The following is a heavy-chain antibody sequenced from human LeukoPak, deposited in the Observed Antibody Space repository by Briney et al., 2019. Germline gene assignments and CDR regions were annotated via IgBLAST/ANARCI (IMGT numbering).Heavy chain of an antibody. J-gene: IGHJ3*02. Sequence: ASVKVSCKASGGTFSSYAISWVRQAPGQGLEWMGRIIPIFGTANYAQKFQGRVTITTDESTSTAYMELSSLRSEDTAVYYCARPGIAVAGHVDAFDIWGQGTMVTVSS. CDR1: GGTFSSYA. D-gene: IGHD6-19*01. CDR3: ARPGIAVAGHVDAFDI. CDR2: IIPIFGTA. V-gene: IGHV1-69*05.